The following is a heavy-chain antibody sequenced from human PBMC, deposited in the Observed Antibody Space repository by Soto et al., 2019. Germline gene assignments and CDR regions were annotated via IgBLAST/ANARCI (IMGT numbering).Heavy chain of an antibody. D-gene: IGHD3-3*01. V-gene: IGHV4-34*01. CDR3: VIGVDSSSGYLF. CDR1: GGSFDGYY. J-gene: IGHJ4*02. CDR2: IHHSGST. Sequence: SSETLSLTCALYGGSFDGYYWSWIRQSPGKGLEWIGEIHHSGSTKYNPSLKSRVSLSVDTSTKQFSLKMTSMTAADRGVYYCVIGVDSSSGYLFWGQGIPVSVS.